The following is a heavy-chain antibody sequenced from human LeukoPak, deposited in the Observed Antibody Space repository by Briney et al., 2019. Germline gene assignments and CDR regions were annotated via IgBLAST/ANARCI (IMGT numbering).Heavy chain of an antibody. CDR2: IYYSGST. CDR3: AGHGSGLLWFGENNWFDP. V-gene: IGHV4-59*08. CDR1: GGSISSYY. Sequence: SETLSLTCTVSGGSISSYYWSWIRQPPGKGLEWIGYIYYSGSTNYNPSLKSRVTISVDTSKNQFSLKLSSVTAADTAVYYCAGHGSGLLWFGENNWFDPWGQGTLVTVSS. D-gene: IGHD3-10*01. J-gene: IGHJ5*02.